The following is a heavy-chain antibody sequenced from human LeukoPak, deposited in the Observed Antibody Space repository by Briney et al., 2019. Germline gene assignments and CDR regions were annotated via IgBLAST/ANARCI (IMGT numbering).Heavy chain of an antibody. CDR3: ARDRGPRITMVRGVISPYFDY. D-gene: IGHD3-10*01. V-gene: IGHV4-38-2*02. CDR2: IYHSGST. CDR1: GYSISSGYY. J-gene: IGHJ4*02. Sequence: SETLSLTCAVSGYSISSGYYWGWIRQPPGKGLEWTGSIYHSGSTYYNPSLKSRVTISVDTSKNQFSLKLSSVAAADTAVYYCARDRGPRITMVRGVISPYFDYWGQGTLVTVSS.